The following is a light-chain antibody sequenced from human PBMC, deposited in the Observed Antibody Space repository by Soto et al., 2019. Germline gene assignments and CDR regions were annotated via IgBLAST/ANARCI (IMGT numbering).Light chain of an antibody. CDR2: DAS. CDR1: QTVNIY. J-gene: IGKJ2*01. CDR3: QQRSDRPT. Sequence: EVVLTQSPATLSLSPGERATLSCRASQTVNIYLAWYQQKPGQAPRLLIYDASNRAIGIPARFSGSGSGTYFTLTISSLEPEDSAVYYCQQRSDRPTFGQGTKLEIK. V-gene: IGKV3-11*01.